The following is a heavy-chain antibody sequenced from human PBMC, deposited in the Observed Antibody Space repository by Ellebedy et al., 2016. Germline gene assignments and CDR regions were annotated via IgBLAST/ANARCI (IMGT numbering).Heavy chain of an antibody. J-gene: IGHJ1*01. CDR2: ISGSGGST. CDR3: AKGVADYVWGPLDFQH. D-gene: IGHD3-16*01. Sequence: GESLKISCAASGFTFSSYAMSWVRQAPGKGLEWVSAISGSGGSTYYADSVKGRFTISRDNSKNTLYLQMNSLRAEDTAVYYCAKGVADYVWGPLDFQHWGQGTLVTVSS. CDR1: GFTFSSYA. V-gene: IGHV3-23*01.